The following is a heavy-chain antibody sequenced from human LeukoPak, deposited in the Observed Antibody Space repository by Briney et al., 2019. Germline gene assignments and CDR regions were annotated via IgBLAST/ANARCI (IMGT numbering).Heavy chain of an antibody. V-gene: IGHV4-34*01. CDR1: GGSFSGYY. CDR2: INHSGST. CDR3: ARWQAAAGWRS. J-gene: IGHJ4*02. Sequence: SETLSLTCAVYGGSFSGYYWSWIRQPPGKGLGWIGEINHSGSTNYNPSLKSRVTISVDTSKNQFSLKLSSVTAADTAVYYCARWQAAAGWRSWGQGTLVTVSS. D-gene: IGHD6-13*01.